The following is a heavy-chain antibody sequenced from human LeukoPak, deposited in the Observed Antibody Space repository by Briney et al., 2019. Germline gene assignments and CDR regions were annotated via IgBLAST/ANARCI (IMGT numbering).Heavy chain of an antibody. CDR3: RSSGWYGSNGWFDP. J-gene: IGHJ5*02. D-gene: IGHD6-19*01. CDR2: IRSKAYGGTT. CDR1: GFTFGDYA. Sequence: GGSLRLSCTASGFTFGDYAMSWVRQAPGKGLEWEGFIRSKAYGGTTEYAASVKGRFTISRDDSKSIAYLQMNSLKTEDTAVYYCRSSGWYGSNGWFDPWGQGTLVTVSS. V-gene: IGHV3-49*04.